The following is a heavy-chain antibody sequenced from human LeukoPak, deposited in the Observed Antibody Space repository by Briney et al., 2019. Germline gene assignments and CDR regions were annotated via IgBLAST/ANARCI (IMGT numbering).Heavy chain of an antibody. V-gene: IGHV4-39*07. CDR2: VYYSGST. J-gene: IGHJ5*02. Sequence: SETLSLTCTVSGGSISSSSYSWGWIRQPPGKGLEWIGSVYYSGSTYYNPSLKSRVTMSVDTSKKQFSLKLTSVTAADTAVYYCARAGDYGDYVGWFDPWGQGTLVTVSS. D-gene: IGHD4-17*01. CDR3: ARAGDYGDYVGWFDP. CDR1: GGSISSSSYS.